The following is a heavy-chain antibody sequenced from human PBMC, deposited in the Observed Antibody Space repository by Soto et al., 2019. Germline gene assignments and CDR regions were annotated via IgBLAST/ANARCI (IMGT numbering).Heavy chain of an antibody. D-gene: IGHD3-9*01. J-gene: IGHJ4*02. CDR1: GGSISSSNW. CDR2: IYHSGST. Sequence: QVQLQESGPGLVKPSGTLSLTCAVSGGSISSSNWWSWVRQPPGKGLEWIGEIYHSGSTNYNPSLTSRVTISVDKSKNQFSLKLSSVTAADTAVYYCARGGNYDILTGFPSYFDYWGQGTLVTVSS. CDR3: ARGGNYDILTGFPSYFDY. V-gene: IGHV4-4*02.